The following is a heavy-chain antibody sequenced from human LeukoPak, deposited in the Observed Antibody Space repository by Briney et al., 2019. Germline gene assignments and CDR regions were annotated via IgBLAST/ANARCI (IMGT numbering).Heavy chain of an antibody. CDR2: INHSGST. V-gene: IGHV4-34*01. Sequence: PSETLSLTCAVYGGSFSGYYWSWIRQPPGKGLEWIGEINHSGSTNYNPSLKSRVTISVDTSKNQFSLKLSSVTAADTAVYYGARGQLSGPFDYWGQGTLVTVSS. D-gene: IGHD5-18*01. CDR3: ARGQLSGPFDY. J-gene: IGHJ4*02. CDR1: GGSFSGYY.